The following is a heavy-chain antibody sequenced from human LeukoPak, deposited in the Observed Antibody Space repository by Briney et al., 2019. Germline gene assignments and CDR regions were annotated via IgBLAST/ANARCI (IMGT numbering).Heavy chain of an antibody. Sequence: GGSLRLSCAASGFTFSSYGMHWVRQAPGKGLEWVSAISGSGGSTYYADSVKGRFTISRDNSKNTLYLQMNSLRAEDTAVYYCAKDHSSSWYRDAFDIWGQGTMVTVSS. V-gene: IGHV3-23*01. D-gene: IGHD6-13*01. J-gene: IGHJ3*02. CDR1: GFTFSSYG. CDR3: AKDHSSSWYRDAFDI. CDR2: ISGSGGST.